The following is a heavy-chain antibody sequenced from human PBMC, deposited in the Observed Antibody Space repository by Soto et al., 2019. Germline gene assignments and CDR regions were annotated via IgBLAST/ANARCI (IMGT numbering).Heavy chain of an antibody. V-gene: IGHV3-30-3*01. D-gene: IGHD6-13*01. CDR1: GFTFSNYA. J-gene: IGHJ6*02. CDR3: ARNTWQQPRDYYYGMDV. Sequence: VRVLESGGGLFQSGGSLRLSCGASGFTFSNYAMHWVRQAPGKGLEWVAVISYDGGNKYYADSVKGRLTISRDNSKNTLYLQMNSLRAEDTAVYYCARNTWQQPRDYYYGMDVWGQGTTVTVSS. CDR2: ISYDGGNK.